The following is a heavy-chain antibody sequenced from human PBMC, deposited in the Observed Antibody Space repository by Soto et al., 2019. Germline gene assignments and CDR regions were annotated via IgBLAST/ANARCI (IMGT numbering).Heavy chain of an antibody. J-gene: IGHJ6*02. V-gene: IGHV4-39*01. CDR2: IYYSGST. D-gene: IGHD3-16*02. CDR1: GGSISSSSYY. CDR3: ARHLYRIEDYGMDV. Sequence: SETLSLTCTVSGGSISSSSYYWGWIRQPPGKGLEWIGSIYYSGSTYYNPSLKSRVTISVDTSKNQFSLKLSSVTAADTAVYYCARHLYRIEDYGMDVWGQGTTVTVSS.